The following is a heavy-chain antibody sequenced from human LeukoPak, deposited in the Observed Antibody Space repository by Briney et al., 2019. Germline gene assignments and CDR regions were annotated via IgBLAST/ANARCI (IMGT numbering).Heavy chain of an antibody. Sequence: GGSLRLSCVASAFTFRTYSMHWVRQAPGKGLEWVSSISGSTSYIYYADSVKGRFAISRDNAKNSLYLQMNSLRAEDTAVYYCARDLTNYDFWSGYWDYYGMDVWGQGTTVTVSS. V-gene: IGHV3-21*01. D-gene: IGHD3-3*01. CDR2: ISGSTSYI. J-gene: IGHJ6*02. CDR1: AFTFRTYS. CDR3: ARDLTNYDFWSGYWDYYGMDV.